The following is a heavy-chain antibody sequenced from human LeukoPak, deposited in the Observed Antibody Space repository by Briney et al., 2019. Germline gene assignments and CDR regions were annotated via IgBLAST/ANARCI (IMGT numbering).Heavy chain of an antibody. V-gene: IGHV1-2*02. CDR2: INPNSGGT. D-gene: IGHD2-2*01. Sequence: ASVKVSCKASGYTFTGYYMHWVRQAPGQGLEWMGWINPNSGGTNYAQKFQGRVTMTRDTSISTAYMELSRLRSDDTAVYYCARFWYQLLSAQEGFDPWGQGTLVTVSS. CDR3: ARFWYQLLSAQEGFDP. CDR1: GYTFTGYY. J-gene: IGHJ5*02.